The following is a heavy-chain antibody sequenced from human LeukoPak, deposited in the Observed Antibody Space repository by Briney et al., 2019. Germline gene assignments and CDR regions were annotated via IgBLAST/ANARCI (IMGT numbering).Heavy chain of an antibody. CDR1: GFTFDDYN. CDR3: TIMVREIDY. D-gene: IGHD3-10*01. CDR2: ISWDGGST. J-gene: IGHJ4*02. V-gene: IGHV3-43*01. Sequence: GGSLRLSCAASGFTFDDYNMHWVRQAPGKGLEWVSLISWDGGSTYYADSVKGRFTISRDNSKNSLYLQMNSLRTEDTALYYCTIMVREIDYWGQGTLVTVSS.